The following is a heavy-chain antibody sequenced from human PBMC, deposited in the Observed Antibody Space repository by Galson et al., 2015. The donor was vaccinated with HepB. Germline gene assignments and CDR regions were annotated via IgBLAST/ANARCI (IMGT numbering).Heavy chain of an antibody. CDR3: SRDSSAVSGTGSRGPFDP. CDR2: IRSKTYGETT. J-gene: IGHJ5*02. V-gene: IGHV3-49*03. CDR1: GFTFGEHA. Sequence: SLRLSCAASGFTFGEHAVSWFRRPPGKGLEWVGFIRSKTYGETTEYAASVKGRFSISRDDSKTTAYLHMNTLKIEDTAVYYCSRDSSAVSGTGSRGPFDPWGQGALVTVSS. D-gene: IGHD1-1*01.